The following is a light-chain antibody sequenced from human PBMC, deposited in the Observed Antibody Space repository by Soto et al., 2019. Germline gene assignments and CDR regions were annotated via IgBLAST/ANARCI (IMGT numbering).Light chain of an antibody. J-gene: IGKJ5*01. CDR2: DAS. CDR3: QQRNNWQA. V-gene: IGKV3-11*01. Sequence: EIVLTQSPATLSLSPGERATLSCRASQSIGLAIAWYQHKPGQAPRLLIFDASQRATGIPARFRGSGSGTDFTLTINSLEPEDFAVYYCQQRNNWQAFGQGTRLEIK. CDR1: QSIGLA.